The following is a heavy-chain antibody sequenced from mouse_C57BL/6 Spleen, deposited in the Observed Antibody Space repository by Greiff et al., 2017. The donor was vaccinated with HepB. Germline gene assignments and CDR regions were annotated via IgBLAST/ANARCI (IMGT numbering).Heavy chain of an antibody. CDR3: ARENYSNFDY. J-gene: IGHJ2*01. Sequence: QVQLQQSGAELVKPGASVKLSCKASGYTFTSYWMQWVKQRPGQGLEWIGEIDPSDSYTNYNQKFKGKATLTVDTSSRTAYMQLSSLTSEDSAVYYCARENYSNFDYWGQGTTLTVSS. CDR1: GYTFTSYW. V-gene: IGHV1-50*01. D-gene: IGHD2-5*01. CDR2: IDPSDSYT.